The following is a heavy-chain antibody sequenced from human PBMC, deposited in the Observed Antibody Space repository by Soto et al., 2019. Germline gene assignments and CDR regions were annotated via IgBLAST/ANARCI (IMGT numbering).Heavy chain of an antibody. Sequence: QVQLVQSGAEVKKPGSSVKVSCNSSGYTFTSYAMHWVRQAPGQRLEWMGGINAGNGNTKYSQKFQGRVTITRDTSASTAYMELSSLRSEDTAVYYCARVVGITMVRGVITGQNWFDPWGQGTLVTVSS. CDR2: INAGNGNT. D-gene: IGHD3-10*01. V-gene: IGHV1-3*01. J-gene: IGHJ5*02. CDR1: GYTFTSYA. CDR3: ARVVGITMVRGVITGQNWFDP.